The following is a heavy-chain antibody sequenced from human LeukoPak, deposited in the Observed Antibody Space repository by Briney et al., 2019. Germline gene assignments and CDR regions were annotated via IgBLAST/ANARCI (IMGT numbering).Heavy chain of an antibody. CDR3: ASFDGNNYLLDY. CDR2: INPSGGST. J-gene: IGHJ4*02. CDR1: GYTFTSYY. V-gene: IGHV1-46*01. D-gene: IGHD5-24*01. Sequence: ASVKVSCKTSGYTFTSYYIHWVRQAPGQGLEWMGVINPSGGSTNYAPKFQGRATVTRDTSTSTVYMELSSLRSEDTAVYYCASFDGNNYLLDYWGQGTLVAVSS.